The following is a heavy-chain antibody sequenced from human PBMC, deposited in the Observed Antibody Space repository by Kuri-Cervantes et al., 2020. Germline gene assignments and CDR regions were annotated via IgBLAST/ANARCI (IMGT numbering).Heavy chain of an antibody. CDR3: ARDQGSSGWYRVAQAEYFQR. Sequence: ASVKVSCKASGYTFTGYYMHWVRQAPGQGLEWMGWINPNSGGTNYAQKFQGRVTMTRDTSISTAYMELSRLRSDDTAVYYCARDQGSSGWYRVAQAEYFQRWGQGTLVTVSS. V-gene: IGHV1-2*02. CDR1: GYTFTGYY. CDR2: INPNSGGT. D-gene: IGHD6-19*01. J-gene: IGHJ1*01.